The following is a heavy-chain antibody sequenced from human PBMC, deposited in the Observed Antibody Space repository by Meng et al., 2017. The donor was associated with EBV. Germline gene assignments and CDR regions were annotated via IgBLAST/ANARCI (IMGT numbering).Heavy chain of an antibody. Sequence: QVPLGESAVEVTKPGSSVKVSCKTSGGPFGYYGISWVRRAPGQGLEWLGGFLPRLGAPNYAQKFHGRVKITADESTSTHYMDLSSLRSEDTAIYYCASESGRGYTPDYWGQGTLVTASS. V-gene: IGHV1-69*01. CDR1: GGPFGYYG. CDR3: ASESGRGYTPDY. CDR2: FLPRLGAP. J-gene: IGHJ4*02. D-gene: IGHD3-10*01.